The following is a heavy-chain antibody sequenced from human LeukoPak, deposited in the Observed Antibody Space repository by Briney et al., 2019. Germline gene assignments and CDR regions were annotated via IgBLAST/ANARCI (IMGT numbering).Heavy chain of an antibody. V-gene: IGHV2-5*02. Sequence: SGPTLVNPTQTLTLTSTFSGFSLSTSGVGVGWIRQPPGKALEWLALIYWDDDKRYSPSLKSRLTITKDTSKNQVVLTMTNMDPVDTATYYCAHRGPGGLYVLFDYWGQGTLVTVSS. CDR2: IYWDDDK. CDR1: GFSLSTSGVG. D-gene: IGHD2-2*02. CDR3: AHRGPGGLYVLFDY. J-gene: IGHJ4*02.